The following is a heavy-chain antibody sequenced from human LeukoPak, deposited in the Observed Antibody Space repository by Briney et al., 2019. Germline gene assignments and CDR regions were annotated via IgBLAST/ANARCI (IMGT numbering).Heavy chain of an antibody. Sequence: SETLSLTCSVSGYSISSGYYWGWIRQTPGKGLDWIGSIYHSGSTHYNPSLKSRVTISVDTSKNRFSLKLSPVTAADTAVYYCARSGFYDSSGYYYMPFDYWGQGTLVTVSS. D-gene: IGHD3-22*01. V-gene: IGHV4-38-2*02. J-gene: IGHJ4*02. CDR3: ARSGFYDSSGYYYMPFDY. CDR1: GYSISSGYY. CDR2: IYHSGST.